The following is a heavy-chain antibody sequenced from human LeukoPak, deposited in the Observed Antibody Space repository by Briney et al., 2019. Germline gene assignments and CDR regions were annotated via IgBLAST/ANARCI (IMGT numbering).Heavy chain of an antibody. Sequence: SETLSLTCTVSGGSINSYYWSWIRQPPGKGLEWIGYIYYSGSTNYNPSLKSRVTISVDTSKNQFSLKLSSVTAADTAVYYCARGGATLRWLQLPYYFDYWGQGTLVTVSS. D-gene: IGHD5-24*01. CDR3: ARGGATLRWLQLPYYFDY. CDR1: GGSINSYY. V-gene: IGHV4-59*08. CDR2: IYYSGST. J-gene: IGHJ4*02.